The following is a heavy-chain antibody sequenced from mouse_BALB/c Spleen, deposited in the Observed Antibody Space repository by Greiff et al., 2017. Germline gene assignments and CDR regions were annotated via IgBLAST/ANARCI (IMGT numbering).Heavy chain of an antibody. CDR3: ARGDGYYVGNVAMDY. D-gene: IGHD2-3*01. J-gene: IGHJ4*01. V-gene: IGHV5-17*02. CDR1: GFTFSSFG. CDR2: ISSGSSTI. Sequence: EVKLVESGGGLVQPGGSRKLSCAASGFTFSSFGMHWVRQAPEKGLEWVAYISSGSSTIYYADTVKGRFTISRDNPKNTLFLQMTSLRSEDTAMYYCARGDGYYVGNVAMDYWGQGTSVTVSS.